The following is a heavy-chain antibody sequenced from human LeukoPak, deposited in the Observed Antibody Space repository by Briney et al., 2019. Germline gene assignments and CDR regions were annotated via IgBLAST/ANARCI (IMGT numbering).Heavy chain of an antibody. J-gene: IGHJ4*02. Sequence: GGSLRLSCAASGFTFSSYAMHWVRQAPGKGLEWVAVISYDGSNKYYADSVKGRFTISRDNSKNTLYLQMNSLRAEDTAVYYCARGGPYNPSNYWGQGTLVTASS. CDR1: GFTFSSYA. CDR2: ISYDGSNK. CDR3: ARGGPYNPSNY. V-gene: IGHV3-30*04. D-gene: IGHD1-14*01.